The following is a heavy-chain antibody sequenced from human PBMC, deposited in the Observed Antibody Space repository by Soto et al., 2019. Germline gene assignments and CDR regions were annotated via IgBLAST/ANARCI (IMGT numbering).Heavy chain of an antibody. CDR1: GYTFTSYA. Sequence: ASVKVSCKASGYTFTSYAMHWVRQAPGQRLEWMGWINAGNGNTKYSQKFQGRVTITRDTSASTAYMELSSLRSEDTAVYYCARDPLDYSGSGSYYFVSVWFDPWGQGTLVTVSS. V-gene: IGHV1-3*01. CDR3: ARDPLDYSGSGSYYFVSVWFDP. CDR2: INAGNGNT. D-gene: IGHD3-10*01. J-gene: IGHJ5*02.